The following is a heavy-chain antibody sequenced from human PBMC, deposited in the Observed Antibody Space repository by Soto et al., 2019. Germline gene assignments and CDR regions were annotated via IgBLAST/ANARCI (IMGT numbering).Heavy chain of an antibody. V-gene: IGHV4-34*01. D-gene: IGHD6-19*01. Sequence: QVQLQQWGAGLLKPSETLSLTCAVYGGSFSGYYWSWIRQPPGKGLEWIGEINHSGSTNYNPSLKSRVTISVDTSKNQVSLRLSSVTAADTAVYYCARGRRYSSGWYYFDYWGQGTLVTVSS. CDR3: ARGRRYSSGWYYFDY. CDR1: GGSFSGYY. J-gene: IGHJ4*02. CDR2: INHSGST.